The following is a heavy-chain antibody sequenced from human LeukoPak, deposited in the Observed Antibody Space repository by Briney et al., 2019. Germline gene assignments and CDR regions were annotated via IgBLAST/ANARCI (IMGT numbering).Heavy chain of an antibody. V-gene: IGHV3-30*01. CDR1: GFTFRSFV. CDR2: ITYDGCNK. CDR3: VRGSVTYSGGYFQH. Sequence: GGSLRLSCAASGFTFRSFVMHCVRQAPGRGLEWVALITYDGCNKHYPVSVRGRFTITSDNSKNTLDLQMTALRAEDTAVYYCVRGSVTYSGGYFQHWGQGTLVTVSS. J-gene: IGHJ1*01. D-gene: IGHD1-26*01.